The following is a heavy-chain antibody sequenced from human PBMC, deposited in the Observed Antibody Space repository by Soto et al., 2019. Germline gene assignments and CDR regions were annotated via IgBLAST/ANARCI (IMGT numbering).Heavy chain of an antibody. J-gene: IGHJ4*02. CDR1: GFTFSSYE. CDR2: ISSSGSTI. CDR3: ARDAPRLRFDY. Sequence: EVQLVESGGGLVQPGGSLRLSCAASGFTFSSYEMNWVRQAPGKGLEWVSYISSSGSTIYYADSVKGRFTISRDNAKNSLYLQMNSLRAEDTAVYYCARDAPRLRFDYWGQGTQVTVSS. V-gene: IGHV3-48*03. D-gene: IGHD4-17*01.